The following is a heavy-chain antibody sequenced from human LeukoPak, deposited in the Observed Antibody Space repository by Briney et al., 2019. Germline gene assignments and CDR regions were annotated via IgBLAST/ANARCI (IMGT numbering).Heavy chain of an antibody. CDR3: ARATHCSGSYYHSYYYYMDV. CDR1: GGSISSYY. V-gene: IGHV4-59*01. J-gene: IGHJ6*03. Sequence: ASETLSLTCTVSGGSISSYYWSWIRQAPGKGLEWIGYIYYSGSTNYNPYLKSRVTISIDTSTNQFSLKLSSVTAADTAVYYCARATHCSGSYYHSYYYYMDVWGKGTTVTVSS. D-gene: IGHD3-10*02. CDR2: IYYSGST.